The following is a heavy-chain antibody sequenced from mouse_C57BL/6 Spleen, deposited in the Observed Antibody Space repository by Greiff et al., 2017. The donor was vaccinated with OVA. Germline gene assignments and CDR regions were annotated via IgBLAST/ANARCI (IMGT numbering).Heavy chain of an antibody. CDR3: ARHYYGNCEDYFDY. Sequence: EVMLVESGGDLVKPGGSLKLSCAASGFTFSSYGMSWVSQTPDTRLEWVATISSGGSYTYSPDSVKGRFTLTRDNAKNTLYLQINGLKSEDTAMDYCARHYYGNCEDYFDYWGQGTTLTVSS. J-gene: IGHJ2*01. D-gene: IGHD2-1*01. V-gene: IGHV5-6*01. CDR2: ISSGGSYT. CDR1: GFTFSSYG.